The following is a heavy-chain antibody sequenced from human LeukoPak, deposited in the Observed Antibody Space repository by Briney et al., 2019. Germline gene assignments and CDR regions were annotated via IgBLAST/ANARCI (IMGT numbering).Heavy chain of an antibody. J-gene: IGHJ4*02. CDR3: ARRRATYGYTY. V-gene: IGHV4-39*07. CDR2: IYYSGST. CDR1: GDSISTSSYY. D-gene: IGHD5-18*01. Sequence: PSETLSLTCSVSGDSISTSSYYWGWIRQPPGKGLEWIGTIYYSGSTYYNPSLTSRVTISVDTSKNQFSLKLSSVTAADTAVYYCARRRATYGYTYWGQGTLVTVSS.